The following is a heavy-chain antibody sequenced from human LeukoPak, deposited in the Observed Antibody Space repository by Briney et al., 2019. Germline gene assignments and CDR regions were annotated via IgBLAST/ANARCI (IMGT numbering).Heavy chain of an antibody. CDR1: GFTFSSYS. D-gene: IGHD2/OR15-2a*01. Sequence: PGGSLRLSCAASGFTFSSYSMNWVRQAPGKGLEWVSSISSSSSYIYYADSVKGRCTISRDNAKNSLSLQMPSLRAEDTAVYYCAEGSTTWVYWGPGTLVTVSS. CDR2: ISSSSSYI. J-gene: IGHJ4*02. V-gene: IGHV3-21*01. CDR3: AEGSTTWVY.